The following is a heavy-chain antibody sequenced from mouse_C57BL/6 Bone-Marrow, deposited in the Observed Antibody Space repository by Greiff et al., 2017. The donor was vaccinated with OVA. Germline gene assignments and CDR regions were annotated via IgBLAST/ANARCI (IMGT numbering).Heavy chain of an antibody. CDR3: ARLMITDYAMDY. CDR2: ISNLAYSI. CDR1: GFTFSDYG. V-gene: IGHV5-15*01. D-gene: IGHD2-4*01. Sequence: EVQGVESGGGLVQPGGSLKLSCAASGFTFSDYGMAWVRQAPRKGPEWVAFISNLAYSIYYADTVTGRFTISRENAKNTLYLEMSSLRSEDTAMYYCARLMITDYAMDYWGQGTSVTVSS. J-gene: IGHJ4*01.